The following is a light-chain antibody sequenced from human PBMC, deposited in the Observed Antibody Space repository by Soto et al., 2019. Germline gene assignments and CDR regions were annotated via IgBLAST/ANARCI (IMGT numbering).Light chain of an antibody. CDR3: SSYIGSYSVI. CDR2: EVT. V-gene: IGLV2-14*01. Sequence: QSALTQPASVSGSPGQSITISCTGTSSDLGGYNYVSWYKQHPGKAPKLMIYEVTNRPSGVSNRFSGSKSDNTASLTISGLQAEDEGDYYCSSYIGSYSVIFGGGTKLTVL. CDR1: SSDLGGYNY. J-gene: IGLJ2*01.